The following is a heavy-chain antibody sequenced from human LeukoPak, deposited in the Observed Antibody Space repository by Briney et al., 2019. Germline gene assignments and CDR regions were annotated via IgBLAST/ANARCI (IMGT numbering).Heavy chain of an antibody. CDR3: ARTELQGIWYFDL. CDR1: GFTVSSNF. D-gene: IGHD1-26*01. V-gene: IGHV3-53*01. Sequence: GGSLRLSCAASGFTVSSNFMSWVRQAPGKGLEWVSVIYSGGSTYYADSVKGRFTISRDNSKNTLYLQINSLRAEDTAVYYCARTELQGIWYFDLWGRGTLVTVSS. J-gene: IGHJ2*01. CDR2: IYSGGST.